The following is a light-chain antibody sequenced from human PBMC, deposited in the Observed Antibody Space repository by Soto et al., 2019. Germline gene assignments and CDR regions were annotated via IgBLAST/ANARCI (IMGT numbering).Light chain of an antibody. CDR3: QQYNNWPGT. J-gene: IGKJ1*01. CDR1: QSVSSN. CDR2: RAS. V-gene: IGKV3-15*01. Sequence: EIVMTQSPATLSVSPGERATLSCRASQSVSSNLAWYQQKPGQAPRLLIYRASTRATGIPARFSGSGSGTEFTLTISSLQSEDFAVYYCQQYNNWPGTFGQGTKVEIK.